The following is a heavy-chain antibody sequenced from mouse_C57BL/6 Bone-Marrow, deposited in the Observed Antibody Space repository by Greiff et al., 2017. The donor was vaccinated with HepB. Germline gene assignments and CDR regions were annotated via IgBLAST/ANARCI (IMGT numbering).Heavy chain of an antibody. Sequence: QVQLQQSGPGLVQPSQSLSITCTVSGFSLTSYGVHWVRQSPGKGLEWLGVIWSGGSTDYNAAFISRLSISKDNSKSQVFFKMNSRQADDTAIYYCARNSCYFGAWCAYWGQGTLVTVSA. CDR1: GFSLTSYG. J-gene: IGHJ3*01. CDR2: IWSGGST. D-gene: IGHD1-1*01. CDR3: ARNSCYFGAWCAY. V-gene: IGHV2-2*01.